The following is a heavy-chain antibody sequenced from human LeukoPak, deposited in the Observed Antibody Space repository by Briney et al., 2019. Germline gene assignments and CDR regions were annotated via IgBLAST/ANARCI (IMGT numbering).Heavy chain of an antibody. CDR1: GYTFTSYY. CDR2: INPSGGST. CDR3: ARGYSYGPSYAFDI. J-gene: IGHJ3*02. D-gene: IGHD5-18*01. Sequence: ASVKVSCKASGYTFTSYYMHWVRQAPGQGLEWMGIINPSGGSTSYAQKLQGRVTMTTDTSTSTAYMELRSLRSDDTAVYYCARGYSYGPSYAFDIWGQGTMVTVSS. V-gene: IGHV1-46*01.